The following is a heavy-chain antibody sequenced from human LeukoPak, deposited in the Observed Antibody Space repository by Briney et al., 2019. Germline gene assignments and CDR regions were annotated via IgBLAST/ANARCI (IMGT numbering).Heavy chain of an antibody. V-gene: IGHV3-48*04. CDR2: ISSSSSSI. CDR3: ARDSSGWYSGYFDY. Sequence: GGSLRLSCAASGFTFSSYSMSWVRQAPGKGLEWVSYISSSSSSIYYADSVRGRFTISRDNAKNSLFLQMNSLRAEDTAVYYCARDSSGWYSGYFDYWGQGTLVTVSS. J-gene: IGHJ4*02. CDR1: GFTFSSYS. D-gene: IGHD6-19*01.